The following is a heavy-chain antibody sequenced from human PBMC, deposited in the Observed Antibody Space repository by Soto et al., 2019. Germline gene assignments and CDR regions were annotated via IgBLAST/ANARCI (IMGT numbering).Heavy chain of an antibody. Sequence: ASVKVSCKASGYTFPSYGISWVRQAPGQGLEWMGWISAYNGNTNYAQKLQGRVTMTTDTSTSTAYMELRSLRSDDTAVYYCATNADYGDYFDYWGQGTLVTVSS. D-gene: IGHD4-17*01. CDR3: ATNADYGDYFDY. J-gene: IGHJ4*02. V-gene: IGHV1-18*01. CDR2: ISAYNGNT. CDR1: GYTFPSYG.